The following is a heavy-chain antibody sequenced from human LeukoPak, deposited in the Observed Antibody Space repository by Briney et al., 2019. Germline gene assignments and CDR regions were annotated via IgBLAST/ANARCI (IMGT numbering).Heavy chain of an antibody. CDR2: MNPNSGNT. CDR1: GYTFTSYD. D-gene: IGHD3-22*01. V-gene: IGHV1-8*01. Sequence: ASVKVSRKASGYTFTSYDINWVRQATGQGLEWMGWMNPNSGNTGYAQKFQGRVTMTRNTSISTAYMELSSLRSEDTAVYYCARAGYYDSSGHPLDYYYYGMDVWGQGTTVTVSS. J-gene: IGHJ6*02. CDR3: ARAGYYDSSGHPLDYYYYGMDV.